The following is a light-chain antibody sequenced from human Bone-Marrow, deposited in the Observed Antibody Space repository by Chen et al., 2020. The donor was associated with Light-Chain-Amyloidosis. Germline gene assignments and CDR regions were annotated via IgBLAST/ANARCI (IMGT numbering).Light chain of an antibody. J-gene: IGLJ2*01. CDR3: QVWDGLLDHVV. CDR2: YDT. Sequence: SYVLTQPPSVSVAPGETATLTCGGNKIGIKSVHWYHQKPGQVPVLVVYYDTERPSGIPVRFSGSNSGNTATLTISRVEAGDEADYYCQVWDGLLDHVVFGGGTRLTVL. V-gene: IGLV3-21*04. CDR1: KIGIKS.